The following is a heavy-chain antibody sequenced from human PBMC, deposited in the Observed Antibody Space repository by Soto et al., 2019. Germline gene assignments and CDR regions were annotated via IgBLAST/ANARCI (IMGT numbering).Heavy chain of an antibody. D-gene: IGHD6-19*01. J-gene: IGHJ4*02. CDR2: TYFGSIWSR. Sequence: SRALSLTSAISLDSVSGINSACNWIRQSPSGGLGCLGRTYFGSIWSRDYAPSVKGRITITADPSKNQFSLHLNSVPPDDSGVYYCARGARPAWLAFSFDHWGQGTLVTVSS. CDR3: ARGARPAWLAFSFDH. V-gene: IGHV6-1*01. CDR1: LDSVSGINSA.